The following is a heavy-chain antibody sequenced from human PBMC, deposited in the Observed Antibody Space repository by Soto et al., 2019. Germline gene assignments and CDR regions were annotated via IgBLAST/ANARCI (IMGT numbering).Heavy chain of an antibody. Sequence: SETLSLTCTVSGGSISSGGYYWSWIRQHPGKGLEWIGYIYYSGSTYYNPSLKGRVTISVDTSKNQFSLKLSSVTAADTAVYYFARDPKYYYDSSGSPGAFDIWGQGTMVTVSS. CDR3: ARDPKYYYDSSGSPGAFDI. CDR1: GGSISSGGYY. V-gene: IGHV4-31*03. D-gene: IGHD3-22*01. J-gene: IGHJ3*02. CDR2: IYYSGST.